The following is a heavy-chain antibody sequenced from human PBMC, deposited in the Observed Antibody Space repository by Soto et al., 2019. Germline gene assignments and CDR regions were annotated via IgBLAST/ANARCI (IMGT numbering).Heavy chain of an antibody. CDR1: GFTFDDYT. J-gene: IGHJ6*02. CDR3: AKDCSAGYYYYGMDV. D-gene: IGHD6-13*01. V-gene: IGHV3-43*01. Sequence: EVQLVESGGVVVQPGGSLRLSCAASGFTFDDYTMHWVRQAPGKGLEWVSLISWDGGSTYYADSVKGRFTISRDNSKNSLYLQMNSLRTEDTALYYCAKDCSAGYYYYGMDVWGQGTTVTVSS. CDR2: ISWDGGST.